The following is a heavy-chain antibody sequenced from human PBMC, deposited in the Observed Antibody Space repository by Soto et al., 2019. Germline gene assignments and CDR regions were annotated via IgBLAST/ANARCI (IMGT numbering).Heavy chain of an antibody. V-gene: IGHV1-8*01. CDR3: ARGEFLWFGELLR. Sequence: QVQLVQSGAEVKKPGASVKVSCKASGYTFTSYEINWVRQATGQGLEWMGWMNPNSGDTGYAQKFQGRVTMNRNTSITKAYMELSSLRSEDTVVYYYARGEFLWFGELLRWGQGTLVTVSS. J-gene: IGHJ4*02. CDR1: GYTFTSYE. CDR2: MNPNSGDT. D-gene: IGHD3-10*01.